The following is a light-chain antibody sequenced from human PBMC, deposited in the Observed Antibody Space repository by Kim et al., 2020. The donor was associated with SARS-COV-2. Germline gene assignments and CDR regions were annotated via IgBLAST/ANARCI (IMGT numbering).Light chain of an antibody. Sequence: EIVLTQSPGTLSLSPGERATLSCRASQSVSSNYLAWYQQKPGQAPRLLIYGASNRATGIPDKFTGSGYGTDFTLTISRLEPEDFAVYHCQQYGGSPPYTFGQGTKLEI. J-gene: IGKJ2*01. CDR3: QQYGGSPPYT. CDR2: GAS. CDR1: QSVSSNY. V-gene: IGKV3-20*01.